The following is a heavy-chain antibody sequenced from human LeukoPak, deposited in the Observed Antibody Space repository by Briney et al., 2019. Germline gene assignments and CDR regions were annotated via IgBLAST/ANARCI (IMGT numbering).Heavy chain of an antibody. V-gene: IGHV3-74*01. CDR2: INSVGRST. D-gene: IGHD6-19*01. J-gene: IGHJ4*02. CDR3: ARERTSGWDAFDF. CDR1: GFTFSSFW. Sequence: GGSLRLSCAASGFTFSSFWMHWVRQAPGKGLVWVSRINSVGRSTSYADSVKGRFTISRDNAKNTLYLQMNSLRAEGTAVYYCARERTSGWDAFDFWGQGTLVTVSS.